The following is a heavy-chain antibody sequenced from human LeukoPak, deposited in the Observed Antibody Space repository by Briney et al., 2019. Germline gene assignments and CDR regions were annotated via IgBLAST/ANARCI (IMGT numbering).Heavy chain of an antibody. CDR3: ARDNAPAGGGLDY. CDR1: GFTVSSNH. D-gene: IGHD2-2*01. CDR2: IYTGGLT. V-gene: IGHV3-53*01. Sequence: GGSLRLSCAASGFTVSSNHMTWVRQAPGKGLEWMSEIYTGGLTLCADAVTGRLTISRDNSKNTVYLQKNSLGGEDTARYYCARDNAPAGGGLDYWGQGTLVTVPS. J-gene: IGHJ4*02.